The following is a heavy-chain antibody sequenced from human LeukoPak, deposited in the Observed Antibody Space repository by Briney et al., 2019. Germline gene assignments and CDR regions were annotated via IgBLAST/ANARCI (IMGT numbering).Heavy chain of an antibody. J-gene: IGHJ4*02. CDR3: ATVHFRRGIHFDY. D-gene: IGHD2/OR15-2a*01. CDR2: FDPEDGET. Sequence: GASVKVFCKVSGYTLTELSMHWVRQAPGKGLEWMGGFDPEDGETIYAQKFRGRVTMTEDTSTDTAYMELSSLRSEDTAVYYCATVHFRRGIHFDYWGQGTLVTVSS. V-gene: IGHV1-24*01. CDR1: GYTLTELS.